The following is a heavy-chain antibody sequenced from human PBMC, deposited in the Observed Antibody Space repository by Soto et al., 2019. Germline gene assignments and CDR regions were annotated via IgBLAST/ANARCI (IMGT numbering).Heavy chain of an antibody. J-gene: IGHJ4*02. V-gene: IGHV4-59*01. CDR2: IYFTGST. Sequence: PSETLSLTSTVSGGSISSDYWSWIRQPPGKGLEWIGYIYFTGSTNYNPSLKSRVTISVDTSKIQFSLKLSSVTAADTAVYYCARGREYYDSSGYHYYFDYWGQGTLVTVSS. CDR1: GGSISSDY. CDR3: ARGREYYDSSGYHYYFDY. D-gene: IGHD3-22*01.